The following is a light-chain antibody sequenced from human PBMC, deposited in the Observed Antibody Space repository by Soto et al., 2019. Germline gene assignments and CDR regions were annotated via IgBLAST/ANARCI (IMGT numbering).Light chain of an antibody. CDR2: AAS. Sequence: IQLTQSPSSLSASVGDRVTITCRASQGISSYLAWYQQKPGEAPKLLIYAASTLQSGVPSRFSGSGSGTDFTLTISSLQPEDFATYYCQQLNSYPRTFGPGTKVGIE. V-gene: IGKV1-9*01. CDR3: QQLNSYPRT. J-gene: IGKJ3*01. CDR1: QGISSY.